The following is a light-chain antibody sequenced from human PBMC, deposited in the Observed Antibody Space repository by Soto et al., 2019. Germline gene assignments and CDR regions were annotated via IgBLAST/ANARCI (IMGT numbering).Light chain of an antibody. CDR3: QQYNNWIT. Sequence: EVVMTQSPATLSVSPGERATLSCRASQSIGSNLAWYQQKPGQAPRLLIYGASTGASTRATGLPARFSGSGSGTEFTLTISGLQSEDFAVYYCQQYNNWITFGPGTKVDIK. CDR2: GASTGAS. J-gene: IGKJ3*01. V-gene: IGKV3-15*01. CDR1: QSIGSN.